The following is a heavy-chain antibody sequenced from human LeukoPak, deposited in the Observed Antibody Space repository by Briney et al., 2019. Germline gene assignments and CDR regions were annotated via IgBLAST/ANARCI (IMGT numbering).Heavy chain of an antibody. J-gene: IGHJ5*02. CDR3: TRVFLREFNYLDP. D-gene: IGHD2/OR15-2a*01. Sequence: GGSLRLSCTASGSAFSRYAMSWVRHAPGKGLEWVSIISSSGGSIYYGDSVKGRFTISRDNSKNTTYLEMNSLRPEDRAIYYCTRVFLREFNYLDPWGQGTLVTVSS. CDR2: ISSSGGSI. V-gene: IGHV3-23*02. CDR1: GSAFSRYA.